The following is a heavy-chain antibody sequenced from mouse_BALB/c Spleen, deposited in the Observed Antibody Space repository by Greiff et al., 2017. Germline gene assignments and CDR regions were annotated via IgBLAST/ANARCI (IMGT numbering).Heavy chain of an antibody. D-gene: IGHD1-1*01. CDR2: INPYNDGT. CDR3: ARCYGSSYYAMDY. CDR1: GYTFTSYV. J-gene: IGHJ4*01. V-gene: IGHV1-14*01. Sequence: VQLKESGPELVKPGASVKMSCKASGYTFTSYVMHWVKQKPGQGLEWIGYINPYNDGTKYNEKFKGKATLTSDKSSSTAYMELSSLTSEDSAVYYCARCYGSSYYAMDYWGQGTSVTVSS.